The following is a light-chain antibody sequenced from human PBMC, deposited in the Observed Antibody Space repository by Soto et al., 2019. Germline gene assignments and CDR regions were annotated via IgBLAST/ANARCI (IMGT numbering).Light chain of an antibody. J-gene: IGLJ3*02. CDR3: AAWDDSLNGWV. CDR2: RND. Sequence: QSVLTQPPSASGTPGQRVTMSCSGSRSNIGNNYVYWYQHLPGTAPKLLIYRNDQRPSGVPDRFSASKSGTSASLAISGLRSEDEADYYCAAWDDSLNGWVFGGGTKLTVL. CDR1: RSNIGNNY. V-gene: IGLV1-47*01.